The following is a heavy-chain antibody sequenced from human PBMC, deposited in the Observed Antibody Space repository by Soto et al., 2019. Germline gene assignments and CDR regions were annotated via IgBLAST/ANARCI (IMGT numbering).Heavy chain of an antibody. D-gene: IGHD2-21*01. CDR3: ARGAFCGGAPGCRDMDV. CDR2: ISAYNGNT. CDR1: GYKFISHS. Sequence: QIQLVQSGGEVKKPGASVKVSCKSSGYKFISHSITRVRQAPGQGLEWMGRISAYNGNTNYAQKLQGRVTMTTDTSTNTAYMELRSLRSDDTAVYYCARGAFCGGAPGCRDMDVWGQGTTVTVSS. J-gene: IGHJ6*02. V-gene: IGHV1-18*01.